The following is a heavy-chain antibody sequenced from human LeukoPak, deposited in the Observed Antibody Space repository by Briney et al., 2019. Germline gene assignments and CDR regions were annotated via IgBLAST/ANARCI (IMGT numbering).Heavy chain of an antibody. CDR1: GFSVTSDY. D-gene: IGHD6-19*01. CDR2: IYSGGSA. Sequence: GGSLRLSCAASGFSVTSDYMSWVRQAPGKGLEWVSVIYSGGSAYYADSVKGRFTISRDDSMNTLYLQMNSLRADDTAVYYCARGRQWLEIAYWGQGTLVAVSS. V-gene: IGHV3-53*01. CDR3: ARGRQWLEIAY. J-gene: IGHJ4*02.